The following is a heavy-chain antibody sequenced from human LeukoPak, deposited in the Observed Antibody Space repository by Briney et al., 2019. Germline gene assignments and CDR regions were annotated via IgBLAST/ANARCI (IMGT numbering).Heavy chain of an antibody. J-gene: IGHJ6*03. CDR1: GYTFTGYY. V-gene: IGHV1-8*02. CDR3: ARGPGGSYMDV. Sequence: ASVKVSCKASGYTFTGYYMHWVRQATGQGLEWMGWMNPNSGNTGYAQKFQGRVTMTRNTSISTAYMELSSLRSEDTAVYYCARGPGGSYMDVWGKGTTVTISS. CDR2: MNPNSGNT. D-gene: IGHD2-15*01.